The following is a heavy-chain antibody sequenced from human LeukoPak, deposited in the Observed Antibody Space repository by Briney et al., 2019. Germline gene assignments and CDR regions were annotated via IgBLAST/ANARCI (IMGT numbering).Heavy chain of an antibody. J-gene: IGHJ4*02. CDR1: GFTFSNYG. V-gene: IGHV3-30*02. CDR2: MRYDGSNE. CDR3: AKDLSEIVVVPSFDY. D-gene: IGHD2-15*01. Sequence: GGSLRLSCAASGFTFSNYGMHWVRQAPGKGLEWVAFMRYDGSNEYYADSVKGRFTISRDNSKNTLYLQINSLRAEDTAVYYCAKDLSEIVVVPSFDYWGQGTLVTISS.